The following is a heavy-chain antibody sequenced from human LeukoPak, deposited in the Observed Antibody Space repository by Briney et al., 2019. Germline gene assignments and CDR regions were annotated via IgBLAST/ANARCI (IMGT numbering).Heavy chain of an antibody. D-gene: IGHD1-26*01. CDR1: GYTFTSYY. CDR3: ARVTSGSYIDY. J-gene: IGHJ4*02. Sequence: ASVKVSCKASGYTFTSYYMHWVRQAPGQGLEWMGIINPSGGSTSYAQKFQGRVTMTRDTSISTAYMELSRLRSDDTAVYYCARVTSGSYIDYWGQGTLVTVSS. CDR2: INPSGGST. V-gene: IGHV1-46*01.